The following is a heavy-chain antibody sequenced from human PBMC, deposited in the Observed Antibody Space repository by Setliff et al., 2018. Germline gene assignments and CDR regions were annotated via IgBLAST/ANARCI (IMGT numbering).Heavy chain of an antibody. CDR1: GYTFTDYY. J-gene: IGHJ3*02. CDR3: ATDLKFTRFCFGSNCYSGAFEM. CDR2: IIPIFGTA. V-gene: IGHV1-69*13. D-gene: IGHD2-21*02. Sequence: SVKVSCKTSGYTFTDYYIHWVRQAPGQGLEWMGGIIPIFGTANYAQKFQGRVTITADESTSTAYMELSGLRSEDTALYFCATDLKFTRFCFGSNCYSGAFEMWGQGTMVTVSS.